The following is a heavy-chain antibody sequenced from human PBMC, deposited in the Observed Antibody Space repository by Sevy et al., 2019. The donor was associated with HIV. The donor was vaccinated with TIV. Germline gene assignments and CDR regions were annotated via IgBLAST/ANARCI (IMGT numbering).Heavy chain of an antibody. D-gene: IGHD5-12*01. J-gene: IGHJ6*02. CDR1: GFTFSSYS. V-gene: IGHV3-21*01. Sequence: GGSLRLSCAASGFTFSSYSMNWVRQAPGKGLEWVSSISSSSSYIYYADSVKGRFTISRDNAKNSLYLQMNSLRAEDTAVYYCARDIVAMIKYYGMDVWGQGTTVTVSS. CDR3: ARDIVAMIKYYGMDV. CDR2: ISSSSSYI.